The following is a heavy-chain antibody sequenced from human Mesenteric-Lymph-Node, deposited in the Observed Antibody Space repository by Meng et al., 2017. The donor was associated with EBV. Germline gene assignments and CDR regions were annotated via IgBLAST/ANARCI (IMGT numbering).Heavy chain of an antibody. CDR2: MSYSGST. CDR1: GGSVSSGRYY. D-gene: IGHD4-17*01. Sequence: QGQQQDSGPGLGMPLDTLPLSCMVSGGSVSSGRYYWNWIRQPTGKGLEWIGYMSYSGSTKYNPSLKSRVTILVDTSKNQFSLKLSSVTAADTAVYYCARDNGDYVSDPWGQGTLVTVSS. CDR3: ARDNGDYVSDP. V-gene: IGHV4-61*01. J-gene: IGHJ5*02.